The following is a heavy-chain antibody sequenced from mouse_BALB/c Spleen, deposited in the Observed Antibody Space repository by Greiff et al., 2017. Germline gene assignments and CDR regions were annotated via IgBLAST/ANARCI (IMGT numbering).Heavy chain of an antibody. CDR3: ARGDYYGSSKDPY. J-gene: IGHJ2*01. V-gene: IGHV1-82*01. Sequence: VKLMESGPELVKPGASVKISCKASGYAFSSSWMNWVKQRPGQGLEWIGRIYPGDGDTYYNGKFKGKATLTADKSSSTAYMQLSSLTSVDSAVYFCARGDYYGSSKDPYWGQGTTLTVSS. CDR1: GYAFSSSW. CDR2: IYPGDGDT. D-gene: IGHD1-1*01.